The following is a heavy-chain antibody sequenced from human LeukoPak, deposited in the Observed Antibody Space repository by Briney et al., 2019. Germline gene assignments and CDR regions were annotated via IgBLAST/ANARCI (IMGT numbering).Heavy chain of an antibody. CDR3: ARDGYGGPFDY. D-gene: IGHD4-23*01. CDR2: IYYSGST. CDR1: GGSVSSGSYY. V-gene: IGHV4-61*01. J-gene: IGHJ4*02. Sequence: PSETLSLTCTVSGGSVSSGSYYWSWIRQPPGKGLEWIGYIYYSGSTNYNPSLKSRVTISVDTSKNQFSLKLSSVTAADTAVYYCARDGYGGPFDYWGQGTLVTVSS.